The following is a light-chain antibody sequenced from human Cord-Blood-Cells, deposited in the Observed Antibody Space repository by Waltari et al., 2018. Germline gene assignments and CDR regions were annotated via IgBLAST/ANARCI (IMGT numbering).Light chain of an antibody. V-gene: IGLV2-23*01. CDR2: EGS. CDR1: SSDVGSYNL. Sequence: QSALTQPASVSGSPGQSITISCTGTSSDVGSYNLVSLYQQHPGKAPKLMIYEGSKRPSGVSNRFSGSKSGNTASLTISGLQAEDEADYYCCSYAGSSTPWVFGGGTKLTVL. J-gene: IGLJ3*02. CDR3: CSYAGSSTPWV.